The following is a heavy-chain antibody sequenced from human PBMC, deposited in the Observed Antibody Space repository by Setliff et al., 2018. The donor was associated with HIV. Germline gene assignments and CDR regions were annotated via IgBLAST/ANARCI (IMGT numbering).Heavy chain of an antibody. J-gene: IGHJ4*02. CDR2: INRSGSA. CDR3: VVYFGGNGGRGL. D-gene: IGHD2-15*01. CDR1: GGSFSGHS. V-gene: IGHV4-34*01. Sequence: SETLSLTCAVYGGSFSGHSCTWIRQPPGKGLEWIGEINRSGSANYNRSLKSRVTMSVDTSKNQFSLKLTSVTAADTAHYFCVVYFGGNGGRGLWGQGTLVTVSS.